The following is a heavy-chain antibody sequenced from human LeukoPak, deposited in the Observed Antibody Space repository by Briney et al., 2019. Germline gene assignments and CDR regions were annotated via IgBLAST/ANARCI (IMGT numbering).Heavy chain of an antibody. CDR3: TRTHYSDIWSMYRSFQH. CDR1: GFTFSDYW. J-gene: IGHJ1*01. V-gene: IGHV3-7*01. Sequence: GGSLRLSCAASGFTFSDYWMTWVRQAPGKGLEWVANIKQNGREKNYVDSVKGRFTISRDNAENSLSLQMNTLRAGDTAVYYCTRTHYSDIWSMYRSFQHWGQGTLVIVSS. CDR2: IKQNGREK. D-gene: IGHD3-9*01.